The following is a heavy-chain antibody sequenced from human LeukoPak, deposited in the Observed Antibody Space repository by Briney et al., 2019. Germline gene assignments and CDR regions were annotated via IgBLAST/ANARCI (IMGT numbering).Heavy chain of an antibody. CDR1: GGSIGSYY. CDR2: ISYSGST. CDR3: ARGGVTTIAQYDY. D-gene: IGHD5-12*01. V-gene: IGHV4-59*01. Sequence: PSETLSLTCTVSGGSIGSYYWSWIRQPPGKGLEWMGYISYSGSTNYNPSLKSRVTISLDTSKNHFSLKLSSVTAADTAVYFCARGGVTTIAQYDYWGQGILVTVSS. J-gene: IGHJ4*02.